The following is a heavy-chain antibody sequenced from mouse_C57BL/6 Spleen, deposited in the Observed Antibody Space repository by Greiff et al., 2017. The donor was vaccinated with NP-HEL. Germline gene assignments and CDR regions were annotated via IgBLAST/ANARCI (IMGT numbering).Heavy chain of an antibody. D-gene: IGHD1-1*01. CDR3: ARITTVVAKGYAMDY. J-gene: IGHJ4*01. V-gene: IGHV1-50*01. CDR1: GYTFTSYW. CDR2: IDPSDSYT. Sequence: QVQLKQSGAELVKPGASVKLSCKASGYTFTSYWMQWVKQRPGQGLEWIGEIDPSDSYTNYNQKFKGKATLTVDTSSSTAYMQLSSLTSEDSAVYYCARITTVVAKGYAMDYWGQGTSVTVSS.